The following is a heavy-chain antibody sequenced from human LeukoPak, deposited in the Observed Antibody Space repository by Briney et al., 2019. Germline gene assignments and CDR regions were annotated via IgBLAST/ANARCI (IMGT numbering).Heavy chain of an antibody. J-gene: IGHJ2*01. CDR3: ARDRTGEMFWYFDL. D-gene: IGHD7-27*01. Sequence: PSETLSLTCTVSGGSIRSYYWSWIRQPPGKGLEYIGYIYYTGSTNYNPSLKSRVTISLDTSKNQFSLELSSVTAADTAMYYCARDRTGEMFWYFDLWGRGTLVTVPS. V-gene: IGHV4-59*01. CDR1: GGSIRSYY. CDR2: IYYTGST.